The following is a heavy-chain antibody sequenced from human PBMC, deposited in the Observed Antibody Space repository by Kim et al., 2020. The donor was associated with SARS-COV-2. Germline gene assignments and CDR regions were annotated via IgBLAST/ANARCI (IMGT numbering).Heavy chain of an antibody. D-gene: IGHD3-10*01. J-gene: IGHJ4*02. CDR2: IYYSGST. V-gene: IGHV4-39*07. CDR1: GGSISSSSYY. Sequence: SETLSLTCTVSGGSISSSSYYWGWIRQPPGKGLEWIGSIYYSGSTYYNPSLKSRVTISVDTSKSQFSLKLSSVTAADTAVYYCARDNGLLWFGELLVGSSYFDYWGQGTLVTVSS. CDR3: ARDNGLLWFGELLVGSSYFDY.